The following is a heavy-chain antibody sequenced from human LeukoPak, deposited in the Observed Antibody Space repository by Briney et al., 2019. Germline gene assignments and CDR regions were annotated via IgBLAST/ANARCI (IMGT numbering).Heavy chain of an antibody. J-gene: IGHJ4*02. Sequence: GSLRLSCAASGFTFNRSAISWVRQAPGKGLEWVSTIGGSGDKTFYADSVKGRFTISRDNSKNMVHLQMNSLTGEDTALYYCVRRGDASSGWGDHDFWGQGALVTVSS. CDR1: GFTFNRSA. V-gene: IGHV3-23*01. D-gene: IGHD6-19*01. CDR2: IGGSGDKT. CDR3: VRRGDASSGWGDHDF.